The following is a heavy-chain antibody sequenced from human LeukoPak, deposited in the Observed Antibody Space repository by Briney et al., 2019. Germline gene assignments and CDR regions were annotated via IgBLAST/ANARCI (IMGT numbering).Heavy chain of an antibody. Sequence: GGSLRLSCAASGFSFNTYAMNWVRQAPGKGLEWVSDISGTGVGTYYADSVKGRFTISRDNSRNTLYLQMSSLRAEDTAVYYCARSGWSYNWFDPWGQGTLITVSS. CDR1: GFSFNTYA. V-gene: IGHV3-23*01. CDR3: ARSGWSYNWFDP. CDR2: ISGTGVGT. D-gene: IGHD6-19*01. J-gene: IGHJ5*02.